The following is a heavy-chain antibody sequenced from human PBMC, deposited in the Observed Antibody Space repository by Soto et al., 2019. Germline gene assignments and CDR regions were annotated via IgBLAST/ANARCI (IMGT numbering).Heavy chain of an antibody. V-gene: IGHV4-61*01. CDR1: GGSVSSGSYY. D-gene: IGHD6-6*01. CDR2: IYYSGST. Sequence: SETLSLTCTVSGGSVSSGSYYWSWIRQPPGKGLEWIGYIYYSGSTNYNPSLKSRVTISVDTSKNQFSLKLSSVTAADTVVYYCARVGSSSFSAWGQGTLVTVSS. J-gene: IGHJ5*02. CDR3: ARVGSSSFSA.